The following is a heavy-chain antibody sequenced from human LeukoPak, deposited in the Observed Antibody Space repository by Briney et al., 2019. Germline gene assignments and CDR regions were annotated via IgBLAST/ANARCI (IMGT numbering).Heavy chain of an antibody. J-gene: IGHJ6*03. CDR2: INHSGST. V-gene: IGHV4-39*07. D-gene: IGHD3-3*01. CDR1: GGSISTNFYY. CDR3: ARGRGDFWSGYHYYYYYYMDV. Sequence: SETLSLTCTVSGGSISTNFYYWGWIRQPPGKGLEWIGEINHSGSTNYNPSLKSRVTISVDTSKNQFSLKLSSVTAADTAVYYCARGRGDFWSGYHYYYYYYMDVWGKGTTVTVSS.